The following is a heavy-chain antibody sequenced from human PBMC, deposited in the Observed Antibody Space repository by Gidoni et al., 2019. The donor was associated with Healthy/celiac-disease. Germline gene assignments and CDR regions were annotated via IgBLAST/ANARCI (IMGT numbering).Heavy chain of an antibody. CDR1: GYTFTGYY. J-gene: IGHJ4*02. Sequence: QVQLVQSGAEVKKPGASVKVSCKASGYTFTGYYMHWVRQAPGQGLEWMGWINPNSGGTNYAQKFQGRVTMTRDTSISTAYMELSRLRSDDTAVYYCARGPAREVVVTAIHFHYWGQGTLVTVSS. CDR2: INPNSGGT. V-gene: IGHV1-2*02. CDR3: ARGPAREVVVTAIHFHY. D-gene: IGHD2-21*02.